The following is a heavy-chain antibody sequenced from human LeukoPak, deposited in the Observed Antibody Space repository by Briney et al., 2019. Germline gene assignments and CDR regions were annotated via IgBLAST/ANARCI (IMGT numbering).Heavy chain of an antibody. J-gene: IGHJ4*02. V-gene: IGHV3-30*18. CDR3: AKDPGYQLLDLDY. Sequence: SGGSLRLSCAASGFTFSSYGMHWVRQAPGKGLEWVAVISYDGSNKYYADSVKGRFTISRDNSKNMLYLQMNSLRAEDTAVYYCAKDPGYQLLDLDYWGQGTLVTVSS. CDR2: ISYDGSNK. D-gene: IGHD2-2*01. CDR1: GFTFSSYG.